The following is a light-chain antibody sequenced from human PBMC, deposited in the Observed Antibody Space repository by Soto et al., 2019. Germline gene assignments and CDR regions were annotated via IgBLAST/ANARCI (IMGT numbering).Light chain of an antibody. CDR1: QSVSGY. CDR2: GAS. V-gene: IGKV3-20*01. CDR3: QQYGSSPWA. Sequence: EIVLTQSPATLSLSPGETATLSCRASQSVSGYIGWYQQKPGQAPRLLIYGASTRATGTPDRFSGRGSGTDFTLTISRLEPEDFAVYYCQQYGSSPWAFGPGTKVDIK. J-gene: IGKJ1*01.